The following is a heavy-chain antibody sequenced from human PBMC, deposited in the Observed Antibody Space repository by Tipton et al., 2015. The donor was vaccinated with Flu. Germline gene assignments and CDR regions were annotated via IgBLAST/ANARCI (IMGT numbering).Heavy chain of an antibody. CDR3: ARGGKMATGAY. Sequence: AASGFTLSSYWMHWVRRAPGKGLVWVSRINTDGSSTTYADSVKGRFTISRDNAKNTLYLQMNSLRVEDTAVYYCARGGKMATGAYWGQGTLVTVSS. CDR2: INTDGSST. CDR1: GFTLSSYW. V-gene: IGHV3-74*01. D-gene: IGHD5-24*01. J-gene: IGHJ4*02.